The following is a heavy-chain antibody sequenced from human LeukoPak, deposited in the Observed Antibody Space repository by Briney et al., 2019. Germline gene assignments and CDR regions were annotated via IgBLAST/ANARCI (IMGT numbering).Heavy chain of an antibody. J-gene: IGHJ5*02. Sequence: GVSVKVSCKASGYTFTSDYMNWVRQAPGQGLEWMGIVHSSGGVIKYAQEFQDRLTVTRDTSTSTIYMELSSLRSEDTAVYYCAGSSHQRNWFDPWGQGTLVIVSS. CDR3: AGSSHQRNWFDP. D-gene: IGHD1-26*01. CDR2: VHSSGGVI. V-gene: IGHV1-46*01. CDR1: GYTFTSDY.